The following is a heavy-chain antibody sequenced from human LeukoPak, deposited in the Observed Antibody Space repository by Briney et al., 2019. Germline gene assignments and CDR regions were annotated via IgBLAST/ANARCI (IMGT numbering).Heavy chain of an antibody. Sequence: GGSLRLSCAASGFTFSSHWMSWVRQVPGRGLEWVANIKQDGSGKYYVDSVKGRFTISRDNAKNSLYLQMNSLRAEDTAVYYCARGNWNDEGIFDYWGQGTLVTVSS. V-gene: IGHV3-7*01. CDR1: GFTFSSHW. CDR3: ARGNWNDEGIFDY. J-gene: IGHJ4*02. D-gene: IGHD1-1*01. CDR2: IKQDGSGK.